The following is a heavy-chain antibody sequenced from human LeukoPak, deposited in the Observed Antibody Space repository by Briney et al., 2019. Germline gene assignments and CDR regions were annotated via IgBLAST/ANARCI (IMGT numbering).Heavy chain of an antibody. CDR2: ISGSGGST. D-gene: IGHD1-26*01. J-gene: IGHJ4*02. Sequence: GGSLRLSCAASGFTFSSYAMSWVRQAPGKGLEWVSAISGSGGSTYYADSVKGRFTISRDNSKNTLYLQMNSLRAEDTAVYYCARDGGWELLSDFDYWGQGTLVTVSS. CDR1: GFTFSSYA. V-gene: IGHV3-23*01. CDR3: ARDGGWELLSDFDY.